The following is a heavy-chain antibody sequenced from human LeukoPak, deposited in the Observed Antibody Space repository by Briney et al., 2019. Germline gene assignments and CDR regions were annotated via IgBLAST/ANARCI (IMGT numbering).Heavy chain of an antibody. CDR3: AKSRSSSSSHFDY. V-gene: IGHV3-23*01. D-gene: IGHD2-2*01. J-gene: IGHJ4*02. Sequence: GGSLRLSFAASGFTFSSYAMSWVRRAPGKGLEWVSTISGSGKTTYYADSVKGRFTISRDNSRNTLYLQMNSLRAEDTAVYYCAKSRSSSSSHFDYWGQGTLVTVSS. CDR2: ISGSGKTT. CDR1: GFTFSSYA.